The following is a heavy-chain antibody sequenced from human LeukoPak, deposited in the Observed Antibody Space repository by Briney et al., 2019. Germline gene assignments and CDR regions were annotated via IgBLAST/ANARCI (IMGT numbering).Heavy chain of an antibody. D-gene: IGHD2-15*01. CDR3: ARVSGGVAATPPFDY. CDR2: INPNSGGT. J-gene: IGHJ4*02. V-gene: IGHV1-2*02. Sequence: ASVKVSFKASGYTFTVYYMHWVRQAPGQGLEWMGWINPNSGGTNYAQKFQGRVTMTRDTSISTAYMELSRLRSDDTAVYYCARVSGGVAATPPFDYWGQGTLVTVSS. CDR1: GYTFTVYY.